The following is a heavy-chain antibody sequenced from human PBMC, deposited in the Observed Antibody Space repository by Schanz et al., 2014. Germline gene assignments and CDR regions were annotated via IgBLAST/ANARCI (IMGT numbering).Heavy chain of an antibody. Sequence: EVQLLESGGGLVQPGGSLTLSCAASGFMFRNFAMNWVRQSPGKGLEWVSSINRSGGSTYFADSVEGRFTISRDNSKNTLHLQMNSLRAEDTAVYYCAIYSSSWGQGTLVTVSS. V-gene: IGHV3-23*01. CDR3: AIYSSS. CDR1: GFMFRNFA. D-gene: IGHD6-13*01. CDR2: INRSGGST. J-gene: IGHJ5*02.